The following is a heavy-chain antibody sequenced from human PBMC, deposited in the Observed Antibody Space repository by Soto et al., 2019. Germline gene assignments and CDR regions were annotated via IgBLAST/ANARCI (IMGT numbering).Heavy chain of an antibody. V-gene: IGHV5-51*01. Sequence: PGEALRISWKGSGCSFTSYWIAWGRQMPGQGLEWMGIIYPGDSDVTYSPSFQGQVTISADKSINTAYLQWSSLKASDTAMYYCARQWGRYTYIDNWGQGTLVTVSS. CDR3: ARQWGRYTYIDN. CDR1: GCSFTSYW. CDR2: IYPGDSDV. D-gene: IGHD3-16*01. J-gene: IGHJ4*02.